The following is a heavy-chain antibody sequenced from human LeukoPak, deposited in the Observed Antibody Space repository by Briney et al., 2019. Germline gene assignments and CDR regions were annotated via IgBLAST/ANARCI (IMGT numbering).Heavy chain of an antibody. CDR3: AGAPGNYYYYGMDV. CDR1: GGSISSSNW. D-gene: IGHD3-10*01. V-gene: IGHV4-4*02. Sequence: PSGTLSLTCAVSGGSISSSNWRSWVRQPPGKGLEWIGEIYHSGSTNYNPSLKSRVTISVDKSKNQFSLKLSSVTAADTAVYYCAGAPGNYYYYGMDVWGQGTTVTVSS. CDR2: IYHSGST. J-gene: IGHJ6*02.